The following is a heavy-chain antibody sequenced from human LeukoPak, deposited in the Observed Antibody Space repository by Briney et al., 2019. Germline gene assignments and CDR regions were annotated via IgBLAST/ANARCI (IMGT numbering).Heavy chain of an antibody. D-gene: IGHD1-26*01. CDR2: IDKKDNFYAT. CDR3: TRDSGTYNWLDP. Sequence: GGSLRLSCAASGYTFSGSAIHWVRQSSGKGLEWVGHIDKKDNFYATASAASVTGRFTISRDDSKNTAYLQMNSLKTEDTALYYCTRDSGTYNWLDPWGQGTLVTVSS. J-gene: IGHJ5*02. CDR1: GYTFSGSA. V-gene: IGHV3-73*01.